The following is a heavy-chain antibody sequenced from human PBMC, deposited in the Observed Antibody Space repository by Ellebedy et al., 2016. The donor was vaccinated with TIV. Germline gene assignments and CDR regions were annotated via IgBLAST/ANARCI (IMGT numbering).Heavy chain of an antibody. J-gene: IGHJ4*02. V-gene: IGHV3-23*01. CDR3: AKFYGDYHPYYFDY. Sequence: GESLKISCAASGFTFSNYAMSWVRQAPGQGLEWVTAISGSGVTIYYADSVKGRFTISRDNSRSTLYLQMNSLRAEDTAVYYCAKFYGDYHPYYFDYWGQGTLVTVSS. D-gene: IGHD4-17*01. CDR1: GFTFSNYA. CDR2: ISGSGVTI.